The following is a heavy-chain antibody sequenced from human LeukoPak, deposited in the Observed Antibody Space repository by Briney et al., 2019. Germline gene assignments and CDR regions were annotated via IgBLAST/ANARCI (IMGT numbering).Heavy chain of an antibody. J-gene: IGHJ4*02. D-gene: IGHD6-13*01. CDR2: IYSGGST. Sequence: GGSLRLSCAASGFTFSSYGMSWVRQAPGKGLEWVSVIYSGGSTYYADSVKGRFTISRDNSKNTLYLQMNSLRAEDTAVYYCARGIAAAGTGFDYWGQGTLVTVSS. CDR1: GFTFSSYG. V-gene: IGHV3-53*01. CDR3: ARGIAAAGTGFDY.